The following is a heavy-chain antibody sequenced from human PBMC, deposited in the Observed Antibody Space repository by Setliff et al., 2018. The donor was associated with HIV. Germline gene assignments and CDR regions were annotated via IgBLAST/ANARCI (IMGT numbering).Heavy chain of an antibody. Sequence: SETLSRTCSVAGASMTSHYLTWIRQPRGMGLEWIGNIYGSGTTKYNPSLRSRVTISVDKSKNQLSLSLDSVTAADTAVYYCATDPKGDGWAYFDSWGQGTRVTVSS. CDR1: GASMTSHY. CDR3: ATDPKGDGWAYFDS. J-gene: IGHJ4*02. D-gene: IGHD6-19*01. CDR2: IYGSGTT. V-gene: IGHV4-59*11.